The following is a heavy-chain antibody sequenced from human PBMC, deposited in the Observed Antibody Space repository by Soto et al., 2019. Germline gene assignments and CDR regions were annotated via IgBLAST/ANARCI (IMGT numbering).Heavy chain of an antibody. Sequence: RLSCAASGFTFSSYAMSWVRQAPGKELDWVSGLIDDGIATYHADSLKGRFTLSRENAKTTLYRQMDSLRAEVRAMYYCEKDVRHRYGMDVWGEGSKVTVS. CDR1: GFTFSSYA. J-gene: IGHJ6*02. CDR3: EKDVRHRYGMDV. CDR2: LIDDGIAT. V-gene: IGHV3-23*01.